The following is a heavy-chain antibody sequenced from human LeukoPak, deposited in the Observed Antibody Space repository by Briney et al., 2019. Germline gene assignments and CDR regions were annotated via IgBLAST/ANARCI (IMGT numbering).Heavy chain of an antibody. CDR3: ARVGSVAAPLLDY. Sequence: GRSLRLSCAASGFTFSSYGMHWVRQAPGKGLEWVAVISYDGSNKYYADSVKGRFTISRDNSKNTLYLQMNSLRAEDTAVYYCARVGSVAAPLLDYWGQGTLVTVSS. CDR2: ISYDGSNK. CDR1: GFTFSSYG. V-gene: IGHV3-30*03. D-gene: IGHD2-21*01. J-gene: IGHJ4*02.